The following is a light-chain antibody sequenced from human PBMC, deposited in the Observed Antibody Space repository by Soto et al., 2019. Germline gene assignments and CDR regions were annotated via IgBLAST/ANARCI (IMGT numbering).Light chain of an antibody. V-gene: IGLV2-14*01. CDR2: EVS. Sequence: QSVLTQPASVSGSPGQSITISCTGTNSDVGGYNYVSWYQQHPDIVPKLIIFEVSNRPSGVSPRFSGSKSGNTASLTISGLQAEDEADNYCRSYISTNSRVFGTGTKVTVL. J-gene: IGLJ1*01. CDR3: RSYISTNSRV. CDR1: NSDVGGYNY.